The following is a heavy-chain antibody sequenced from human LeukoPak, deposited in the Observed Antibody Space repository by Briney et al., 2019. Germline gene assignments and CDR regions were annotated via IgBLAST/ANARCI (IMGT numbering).Heavy chain of an antibody. V-gene: IGHV1-69*05. CDR1: GGTFSSYA. Sequence: ASVKVSCKASGGTFSSYAISWVRQAPGQGLEWMGGIIPIFGTANYAQKFQGRVTITTDESTSTAYMELSSLRSEDTAVYYCAGVSPYYYDSSGHFDYWGQGTLVTVSS. D-gene: IGHD3-22*01. CDR2: IIPIFGTA. CDR3: AGVSPYYYDSSGHFDY. J-gene: IGHJ4*02.